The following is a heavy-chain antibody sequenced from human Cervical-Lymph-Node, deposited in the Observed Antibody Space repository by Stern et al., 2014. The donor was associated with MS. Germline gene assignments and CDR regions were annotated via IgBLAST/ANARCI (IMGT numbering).Heavy chain of an antibody. CDR3: AKGFTVTGTGYGVDV. V-gene: IGHV3-23*04. CDR1: EFTFSDYA. D-gene: IGHD6-19*01. CDR2: ISGSGGNT. J-gene: IGHJ6*02. Sequence: EVQLEESGGGLVQPGGSLRLSCAVSEFTFSDYAMTWVRQAPGKGLEWVSSISGSGGNTFYADAVKGRFTISRDNSKNTLFLQMNSLRDEDTAVYHCAKGFTVTGTGYGVDVWGQGTTVIVSS.